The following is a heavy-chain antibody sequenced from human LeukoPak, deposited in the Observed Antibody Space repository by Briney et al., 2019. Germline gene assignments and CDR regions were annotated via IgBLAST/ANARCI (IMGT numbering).Heavy chain of an antibody. J-gene: IGHJ3*02. V-gene: IGHV4-61*01. CDR2: IYYSGST. CDR3: ARGGDRYAFDI. Sequence: SETLSLTCTVSGGSISSGSYYWSWIRQPPGKGLEWIGYIYYSGSTNYNPSLKSRVTISVDTSKNQFSLKLSSVTAADTAVYYCARGGDRYAFDIWGQGTMVTVSS. D-gene: IGHD3-10*01. CDR1: GGSISSGSYY.